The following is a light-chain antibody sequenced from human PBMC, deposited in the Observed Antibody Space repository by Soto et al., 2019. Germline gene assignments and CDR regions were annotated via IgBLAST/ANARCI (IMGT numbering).Light chain of an antibody. J-gene: IGLJ2*01. V-gene: IGLV2-14*01. CDR1: SSDIGGYDS. Sequence: QSALTQPASVSGSPGQSITLSCTGTSSDIGGYDSLPWYQRHPGKAPKLIIYDVNNRPSGVSNRFSGSKSGNTASLTISGLQAEDEADYYCTSYASRSSHVVFGGGTKLTVL. CDR2: DVN. CDR3: TSYASRSSHVV.